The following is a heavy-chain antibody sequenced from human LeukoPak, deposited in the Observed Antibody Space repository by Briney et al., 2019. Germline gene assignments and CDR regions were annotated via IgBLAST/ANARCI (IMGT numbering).Heavy chain of an antibody. CDR2: IVSNTGDT. CDR1: GYTCMAYY. CDR3: ASDACCAGGTCHLQRVAP. Sequence: ASVKVSCKASGYTCMAYYMHWVRQDPGQGLEWMGWIVSNTGDTQYAQKLQGRPTITRDTSPGTVYLGQRSLISGGTAVYYCASDACCAGGTCHLQRVAPWGPGTLLTVSS. J-gene: IGHJ5*02. V-gene: IGHV1-2*02. D-gene: IGHD2-8*02.